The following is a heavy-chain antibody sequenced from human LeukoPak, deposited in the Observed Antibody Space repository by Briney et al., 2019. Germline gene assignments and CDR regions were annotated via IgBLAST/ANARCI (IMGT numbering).Heavy chain of an antibody. CDR2: ITSGGGT. CDR1: GFTFSTYA. V-gene: IGHV3-23*01. D-gene: IGHD6-13*01. CDR3: AKDEEQQLVHYFDY. J-gene: IGHJ4*02. Sequence: GESLRLSCAASGFTFSTYAMSWVRRAPGKGLEWVSAITSGGGTYYAGSVKGRFTISRDNSKNTLYLQMNSLRAEDTAVYYCAKDEEQQLVHYFDYWGQGTLVTVSS.